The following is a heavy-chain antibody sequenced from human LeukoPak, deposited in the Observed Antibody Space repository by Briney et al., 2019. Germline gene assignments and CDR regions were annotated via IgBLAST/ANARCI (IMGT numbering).Heavy chain of an antibody. Sequence: GGSLRLSCAAAELTFSNYGMHWVRQAPGKGLEWVAVTRYDGSNKYYADFVKGRFTISRDNSKNTLYLQMNSLTAEDTAMYYCAKSSSSSCPQDWGQGTLVTVSS. D-gene: IGHD2-15*01. CDR1: ELTFSNYG. CDR2: TRYDGSNK. V-gene: IGHV3-30*02. CDR3: AKSSSSSCPQD. J-gene: IGHJ1*01.